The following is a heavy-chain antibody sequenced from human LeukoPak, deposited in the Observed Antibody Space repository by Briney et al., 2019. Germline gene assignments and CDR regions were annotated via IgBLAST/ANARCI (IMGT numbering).Heavy chain of an antibody. Sequence: ASVKVSCKVSGYTLTELSMHGVRQAPGKGLEWMGGFDPEDGETIYAQKFQGRVTMTENTSTDTAYMELSSLRSEDTAVYYCATGPYCSSTSCYDGDYWGQGTLVTVSS. CDR2: FDPEDGET. J-gene: IGHJ4*02. V-gene: IGHV1-24*01. CDR3: ATGPYCSSTSCYDGDY. D-gene: IGHD2-2*01. CDR1: GYTLTELS.